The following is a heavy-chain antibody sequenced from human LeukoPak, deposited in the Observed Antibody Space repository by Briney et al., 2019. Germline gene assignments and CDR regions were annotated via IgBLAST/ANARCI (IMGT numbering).Heavy chain of an antibody. D-gene: IGHD1-1*01. Sequence: EGSLRLSCAASGFTFSSYWLSWVRQAPGKGLEWVANIKQDGSEKYYVDSVKGRFTISRDNAKNSLYLQMNSLRAEDTAVYYCAREQTRNYYYYYYMDVWGKGTTVTVSS. J-gene: IGHJ6*03. V-gene: IGHV3-7*01. CDR1: GFTFSSYW. CDR2: IKQDGSEK. CDR3: AREQTRNYYYYYYMDV.